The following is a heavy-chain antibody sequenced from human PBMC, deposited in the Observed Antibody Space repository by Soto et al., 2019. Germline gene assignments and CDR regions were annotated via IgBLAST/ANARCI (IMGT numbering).Heavy chain of an antibody. CDR1: GYTFTGYY. Sequence: GASVKVSCKASGYTFTGYYMHWVRQAPGQGLEWMGWINPNSGGTNYAQKFQGWVTMTRDTSISTAYMELSRLRSDDTAVYYCARDNGYYYDSSGYPLRPEDAFDIWGQGTMVTVSS. CDR2: INPNSGGT. CDR3: ARDNGYYYDSSGYPLRPEDAFDI. V-gene: IGHV1-2*04. J-gene: IGHJ3*02. D-gene: IGHD3-22*01.